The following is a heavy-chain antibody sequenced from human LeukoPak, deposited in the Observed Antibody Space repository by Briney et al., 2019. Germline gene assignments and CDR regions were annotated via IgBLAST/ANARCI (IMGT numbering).Heavy chain of an antibody. CDR3: VRTRNYYFDY. CDR2: IYSGGST. D-gene: IGHD1-1*01. Sequence: GGSLRLSCAASGFTFSSYWMRWVRQAPGKGLEWVSVIYSGGSTYYADSVKGRFTISRDNSKNTLYLQMNSLRAEDTAVYYCVRTRNYYFDYWGQGTLVTVSS. V-gene: IGHV3-66*01. CDR1: GFTFSSYW. J-gene: IGHJ4*02.